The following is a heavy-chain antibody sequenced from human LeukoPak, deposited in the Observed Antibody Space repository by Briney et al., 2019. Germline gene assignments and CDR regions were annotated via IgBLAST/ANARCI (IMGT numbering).Heavy chain of an antibody. Sequence: GESLKISCQGSGYKFNAYWIAWVRQMPGKGLEWMGIIYPDDSDTRYSPSFQGHVTISADKSISTAYPQWSSLKASDTAMYYCARVIHLGELSLYDYWGQGTLVTVSS. CDR3: ARVIHLGELSLYDY. CDR2: IYPDDSDT. D-gene: IGHD3-16*02. CDR1: GYKFNAYW. V-gene: IGHV5-51*01. J-gene: IGHJ4*02.